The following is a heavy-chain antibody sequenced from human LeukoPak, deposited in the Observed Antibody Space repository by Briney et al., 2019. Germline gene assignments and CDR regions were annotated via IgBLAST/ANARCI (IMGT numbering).Heavy chain of an antibody. CDR1: GFTFSSYG. CDR3: AKGRCSSTSCYTIGYGSGSYFDY. V-gene: IGHV3-30*02. D-gene: IGHD2-2*02. J-gene: IGHJ4*02. Sequence: PGGSLRLSCAASGFTFSSYGMHWVRQAPGKGLEWVAFIRYDGSNKYYADSVKGRFTISRDNSMNTLYLQMNSLRAEDTAVYYCAKGRCSSTSCYTIGYGSGSYFDYWGQGTLVTVSS. CDR2: IRYDGSNK.